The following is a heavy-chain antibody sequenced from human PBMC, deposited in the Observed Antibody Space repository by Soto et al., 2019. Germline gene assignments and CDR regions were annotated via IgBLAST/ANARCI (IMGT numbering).Heavy chain of an antibody. V-gene: IGHV3-30*18. CDR2: ISYDGSNK. CDR3: AKDEVLLWFGELFAPDY. CDR1: GFTFSSYG. D-gene: IGHD3-10*01. Sequence: GGSLRLSCAAYGFTFSSYGMHWVRQAPGKGLEWVAVISYDGSNKYYADSVKGRFTISRDTSKNTLYLQMNSLRAEDTAVYYCAKDEVLLWFGELFAPDYWGQGTLVTVSS. J-gene: IGHJ4*02.